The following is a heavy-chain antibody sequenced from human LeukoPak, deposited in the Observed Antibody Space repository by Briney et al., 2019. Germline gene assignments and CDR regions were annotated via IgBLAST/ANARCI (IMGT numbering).Heavy chain of an antibody. J-gene: IGHJ3*02. CDR1: GFTFSSYG. CDR2: ISYDGSNK. Sequence: GGSLRLSCAASGFTFSSYGMHWVRQAPGKGLEWVAVISYDGSNKYYADSVKGRFTISRDNSKNTLYLQMNSLRAEDTAVYYCARGGGSGWLDAFDIWGQGTMVTVSS. V-gene: IGHV3-30*03. D-gene: IGHD6-19*01. CDR3: ARGGGSGWLDAFDI.